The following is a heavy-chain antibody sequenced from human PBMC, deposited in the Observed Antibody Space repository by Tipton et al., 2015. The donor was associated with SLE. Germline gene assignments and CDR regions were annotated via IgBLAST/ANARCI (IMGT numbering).Heavy chain of an antibody. CDR3: ARESTVTTSDY. J-gene: IGHJ4*02. CDR1: GFTVSSNY. D-gene: IGHD4-17*01. CDR2: IYGGGST. Sequence: SLRLSCAASGFTVSSNYMSWVRQAPGKGLEWVSVIYGGGSTYYADSVKGRFTISRDNSKNTLYLQMNSLRAEDTAVYYCARESTVTTSDYWGQGTLVTVSS. V-gene: IGHV3-53*05.